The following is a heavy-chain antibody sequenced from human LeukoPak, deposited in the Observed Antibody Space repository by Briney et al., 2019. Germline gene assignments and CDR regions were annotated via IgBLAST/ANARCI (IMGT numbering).Heavy chain of an antibody. CDR3: ARGGETAAGISSSFDY. CDR1: GGSISSYY. Sequence: PSETLSLTCTVSGGSISSYYWSWIRQPAGKGLEWIGRIYTSGSTNYNPSLKSRVTISVDTSKDQFSLKLSSVTAADTAVYYCARGGETAAGISSSFDYWGQGTLVTVS. J-gene: IGHJ4*02. CDR2: IYTSGST. D-gene: IGHD6-13*01. V-gene: IGHV4-4*07.